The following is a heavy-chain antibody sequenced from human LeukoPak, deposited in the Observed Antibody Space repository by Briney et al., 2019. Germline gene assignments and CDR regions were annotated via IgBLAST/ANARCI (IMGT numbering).Heavy chain of an antibody. CDR3: ARDRRYYYDSSGYLDY. J-gene: IGHJ4*02. CDR2: IIPILGIA. Sequence: EASVKVSCKASGGTFSSYAISWVRQAPGQGLEWMGRIIPILGIANYAQKFQGRVTITADKSTSTAYMELSSLRSEDTAVYYCARDRRYYYDSSGYLDYWGQGTLVTVSS. D-gene: IGHD3-22*01. CDR1: GGTFSSYA. V-gene: IGHV1-69*04.